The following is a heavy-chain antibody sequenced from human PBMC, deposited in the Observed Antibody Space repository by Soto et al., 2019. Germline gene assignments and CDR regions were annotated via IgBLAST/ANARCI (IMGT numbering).Heavy chain of an antibody. CDR1: GFVFKDSS. Sequence: EVLLVESGGGLVQPGGSLKLSCAASGFVFKDSSIHWVRQASGKGLEWVGRIRDRAFSYATAYAASVKGRFTISRDDSTNPAYLQITSLKTEDTAIYYCTRLISAAQDYWGQGTLVTVSS. D-gene: IGHD3-10*01. J-gene: IGHJ4*02. CDR3: TRLISAAQDY. CDR2: IRDRAFSYAT. V-gene: IGHV3-73*01.